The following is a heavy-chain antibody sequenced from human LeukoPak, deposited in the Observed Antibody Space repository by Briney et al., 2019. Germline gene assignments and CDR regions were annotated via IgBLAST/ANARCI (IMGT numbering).Heavy chain of an antibody. V-gene: IGHV1-46*01. D-gene: IGHD3-22*01. CDR1: GYTFTSYG. Sequence: GASVKVSCKASGYTFTSYGISWVRQAPGQGLEWMGIINPSGGSTSYAQKFQGRVTMTRDTSTNTVYVELSSLISEDTAVYYCARDLDGSGYYPDYWGQGTLVTVSS. CDR3: ARDLDGSGYYPDY. J-gene: IGHJ4*02. CDR2: INPSGGST.